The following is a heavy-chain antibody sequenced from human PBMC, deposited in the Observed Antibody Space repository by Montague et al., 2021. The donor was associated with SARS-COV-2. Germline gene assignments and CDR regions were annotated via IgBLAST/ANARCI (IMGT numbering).Heavy chain of an antibody. V-gene: IGHV4-34*01. CDR3: ARGVYGIIMIVNRDHCGLDL. CDR1: GGSFSGYY. Sequence: SETLSLTCAVYGGSFSGYYWSWIRQPPGKGLEWIGEINHSGSTNYNPSLKSRVTISVDTSKNQFSLKMSSVTAADTAAYYCARGVYGIIMIVNRDHCGLDLWGQGTPVTVSS. J-gene: IGHJ5*02. D-gene: IGHD3-22*01. CDR2: INHSGST.